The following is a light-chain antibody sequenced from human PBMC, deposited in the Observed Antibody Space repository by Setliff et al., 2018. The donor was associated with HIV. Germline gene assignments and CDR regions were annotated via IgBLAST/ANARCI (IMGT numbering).Light chain of an antibody. V-gene: IGLV2-11*01. CDR2: EVS. CDR3: AVWDNGLKGYV. CDR1: SNDVGNYNY. J-gene: IGLJ1*01. Sequence: QSVLTQPPSVSGSPGQSVTISCTGTSNDVGNYNYVSWYQQHPGKAPKLMIYEVSKRPSGVPDRFSGSKSGSSGSLAISGLQSGDEADYYCAVWDNGLKGYVFGTGTKVTVL.